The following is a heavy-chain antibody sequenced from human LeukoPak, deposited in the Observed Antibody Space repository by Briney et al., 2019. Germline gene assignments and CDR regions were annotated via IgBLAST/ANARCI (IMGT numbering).Heavy chain of an antibody. CDR3: ARDDQLNYYGSGSYYAGVAFDI. V-gene: IGHV4-39*07. D-gene: IGHD3-10*01. CDR2: IYYSGST. J-gene: IGHJ3*02. CDR1: GGSISSSSYY. Sequence: PSETLSLTCTVSGGSISSSSYYWGWIRQPPGKGMEWIGSIYYSGSTYYNPSLKSRVTISVDTSKNQFSLKLSSVTAADTAVYYCARDDQLNYYGSGSYYAGVAFDIWGQGTMVTVSS.